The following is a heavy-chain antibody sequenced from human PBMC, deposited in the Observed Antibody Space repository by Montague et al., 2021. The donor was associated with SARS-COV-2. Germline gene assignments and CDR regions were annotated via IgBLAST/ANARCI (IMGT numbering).Heavy chain of an antibody. V-gene: IGHV4-59*01. Sequence: SETLSLTCTVSGGSISSYYWTWIRQPPGRGLESIGYIYHNGSTKYNPSLKSRVTISVDTSKNQFSLKLSSVSVADTAVYYCARGGGNSADYYNYAMNLWGQGTTVTVFS. CDR2: IYHNGST. J-gene: IGHJ6*02. CDR1: GGSISSYY. D-gene: IGHD4-23*01. CDR3: ARGGGNSADYYNYAMNL.